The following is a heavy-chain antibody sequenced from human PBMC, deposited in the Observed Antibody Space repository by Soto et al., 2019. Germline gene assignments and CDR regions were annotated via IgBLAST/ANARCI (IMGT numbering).Heavy chain of an antibody. V-gene: IGHV3-11*01. J-gene: IGHJ4*02. Sequence: AGGSLSLSCAASGYTFRDYYMSWIRQAPGKGLERISYIDNSGTKIYYADSVKGRFTITRDNAKNSLYLEMNSLRDEDTAVYYCASHYDMWSGYLSPVDYWGQGTLVTVSS. D-gene: IGHD3-3*01. CDR3: ASHYDMWSGYLSPVDY. CDR1: GYTFRDYY. CDR2: IDNSGTKI.